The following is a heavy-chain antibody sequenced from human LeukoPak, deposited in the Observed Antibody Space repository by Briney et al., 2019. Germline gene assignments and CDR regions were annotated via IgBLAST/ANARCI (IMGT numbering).Heavy chain of an antibody. D-gene: IGHD6-13*01. Sequence: GGSLRLSCTASGFTFGDYAMSWFRQAPGKGLEWVGFIRSKAYGGTTEYAASVKGRFTISRDDSKSIAYLQMNSLKTEDTAVYYRTRGRSPRIAAAGTALYWGQGTLVTVSS. CDR3: TRGRSPRIAAAGTALY. V-gene: IGHV3-49*03. CDR2: IRSKAYGGTT. J-gene: IGHJ4*02. CDR1: GFTFGDYA.